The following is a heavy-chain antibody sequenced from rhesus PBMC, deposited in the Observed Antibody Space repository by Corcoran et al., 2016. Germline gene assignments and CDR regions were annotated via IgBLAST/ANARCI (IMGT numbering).Heavy chain of an antibody. Sequence: QLQLQESGPGLVKPSETLSVTCAVSGGSISSSYWCWIRPAPGKGLEWIGYIYGSGSSTNYNPSLKSRVTLSVDTSKNQLSLKLSSVTAADTAVYYCARGLNFDYWGQGVLVTVSS. CDR3: ARGLNFDY. CDR1: GGSISSSY. J-gene: IGHJ4*01. CDR2: IYGSGSST. V-gene: IGHV4-169*01.